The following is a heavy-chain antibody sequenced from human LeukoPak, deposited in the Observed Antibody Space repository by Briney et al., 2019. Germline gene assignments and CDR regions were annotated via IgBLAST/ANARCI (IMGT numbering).Heavy chain of an antibody. CDR1: GGSISSYY. CDR3: AREYYYGSGSYPYFDY. V-gene: IGHV4-59*01. J-gene: IGHJ4*02. Sequence: SETLSLTCTVSGGSISSYYWSWIRQPPGKGLEWIGYIYYSGSTNYNPSLKSRVTISVDTSKNQFSLKLSSVTAADTAVYYCAREYYYGSGSYPYFDYWGQGTLVTVSS. CDR2: IYYSGST. D-gene: IGHD3-10*01.